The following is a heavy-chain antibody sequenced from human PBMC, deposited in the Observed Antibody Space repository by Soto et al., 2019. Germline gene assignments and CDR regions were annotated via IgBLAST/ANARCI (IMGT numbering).Heavy chain of an antibody. CDR3: AHGQSRAVAGPYSSDF. V-gene: IGHV2-5*02. Sequence: QITLKASGPALVKPTQTLTLTCTFSGFSLSTSGVGVGWIRQPQGKALEWLALIYWDDDKRYSPSLKSRLTIPTDTSKSQGGLTMDITDPVDTPTHYCAHGQSRAVAGPYSSDFWVQGTLGTVSS. CDR2: IYWDDDK. CDR1: GFSLSTSGVG. J-gene: IGHJ4*02. D-gene: IGHD6-19*01.